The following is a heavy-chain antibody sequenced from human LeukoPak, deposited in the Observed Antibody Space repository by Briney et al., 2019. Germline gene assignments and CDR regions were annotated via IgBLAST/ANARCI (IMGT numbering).Heavy chain of an antibody. CDR3: ARAYDYVWGSSPTWFDP. J-gene: IGHJ5*02. CDR1: GGSISSSSYY. D-gene: IGHD3-16*01. V-gene: IGHV4-39*07. CDR2: IYYSGST. Sequence: PSETLSLTCTVSGGSISSSSYYWGWVRQPPGKGLEWIGSIYYSGSTYYNPSLKSRVTISVDTSKNQFSLKLSSVTAADTAVYYCARAYDYVWGSSPTWFDPWGQGTLVTVSS.